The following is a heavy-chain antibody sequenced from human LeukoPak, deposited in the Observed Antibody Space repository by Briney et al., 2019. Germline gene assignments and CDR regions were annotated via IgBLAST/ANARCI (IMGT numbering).Heavy chain of an antibody. CDR2: IHYSGSP. D-gene: IGHD2-15*01. CDR1: GGSFSSGAYY. Sequence: SQTLSLTCTVSGGSFSSGAYYWSWIRQLPGKGLEWIGYIHYSGSPYYNPSLKSRVSISGDTSKNQFSLTLSSVTAADTAVYYCANGVVVAASYYFDYWGQGTLVTVSS. J-gene: IGHJ4*02. CDR3: ANGVVVAASYYFDY. V-gene: IGHV4-31*03.